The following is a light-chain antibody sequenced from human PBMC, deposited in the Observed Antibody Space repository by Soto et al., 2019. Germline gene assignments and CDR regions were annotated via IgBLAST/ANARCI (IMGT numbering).Light chain of an antibody. CDR1: QSVLDRSNNKNY. J-gene: IGKJ1*01. CDR2: WSS. Sequence: DIVMTQSPDSLAVSLGERAIINCKSSQSVLDRSNNKNYLTWYQQKPGQAPKPLIYWSSTREFGVPDRFSGSGSGTDFTLTISSLQAEDVALYYCHQYYAIPRTFGQGTKVEIK. V-gene: IGKV4-1*01. CDR3: HQYYAIPRT.